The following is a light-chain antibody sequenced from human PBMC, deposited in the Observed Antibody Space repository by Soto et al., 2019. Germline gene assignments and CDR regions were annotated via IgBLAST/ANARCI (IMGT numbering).Light chain of an antibody. CDR1: QGISTY. CDR2: AAS. J-gene: IGKJ5*01. V-gene: IGKV1-39*01. CDR3: QQSYSTPQIT. Sequence: DIQMTQSPSALSAVVGDRVTITCRASQGISTYLNWYQQKPGKAPKLLIYAASSLQSGVPSRFSGSGSGTDFTLTISSLQPEDFATYYCQQSYSTPQITFGQGTRLEIK.